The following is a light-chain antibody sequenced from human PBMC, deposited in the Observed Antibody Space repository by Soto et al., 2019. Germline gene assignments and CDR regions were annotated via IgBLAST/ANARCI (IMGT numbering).Light chain of an antibody. J-gene: IGKJ3*01. CDR1: QSVSSNF. V-gene: IGKV3-20*01. CDR3: QQYGSSPPFT. Sequence: EIELTQSPGTLSLSPGERATLSCRASQSVSSNFLAWYQQKPGLAPRLLIYGASIRATDIPDSFSGSGSGTDFTLTITRLEAEDSAVYYCQQYGSSPPFTFGPGTKVEIK. CDR2: GAS.